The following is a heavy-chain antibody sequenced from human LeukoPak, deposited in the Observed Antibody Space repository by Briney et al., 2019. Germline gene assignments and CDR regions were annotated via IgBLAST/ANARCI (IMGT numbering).Heavy chain of an antibody. CDR3: ARNRPAGYDYDYGFELQH. D-gene: IGHD4/OR15-4a*01. Sequence: GGSLRLSCAAYGFSFSNYGMKWVRQAPGKGLEWVSAISRSGDSTYYAASVKGRFTIARDNCENTLDLQMNRLRADDTAVYFCARNRPAGYDYDYGFELQHWGQGTLVTVSS. V-gene: IGHV3-23*01. CDR2: ISRSGDST. CDR1: GFSFSNYG. J-gene: IGHJ1*01.